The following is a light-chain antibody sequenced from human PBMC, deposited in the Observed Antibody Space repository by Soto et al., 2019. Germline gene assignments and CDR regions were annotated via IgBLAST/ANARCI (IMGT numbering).Light chain of an antibody. CDR3: SSYTSSSTLVV. Sequence: QSALTQPASVSGSPEQSITISCTGTSSDVGGYNYVSWYQQHPGKAPKLMIYDVNNRPSGVSNRFSGSKSGNTASLTISGLQAEDEADYYCSSYTSSSTLVVFGGETKVTVL. J-gene: IGLJ2*01. V-gene: IGLV2-14*01. CDR2: DVN. CDR1: SSDVGGYNY.